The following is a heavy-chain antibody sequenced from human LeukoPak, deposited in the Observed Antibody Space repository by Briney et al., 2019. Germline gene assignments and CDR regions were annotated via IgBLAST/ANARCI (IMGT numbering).Heavy chain of an antibody. V-gene: IGHV4-4*07. CDR2: TYTSGNT. D-gene: IGHD2-2*01. J-gene: IGHJ6*03. Sequence: SETLSLTCTVSGGSISTYYWSWIRQPAGEGLEWIGRTYTSGNTRYNPSLKSRATMSVDTSKNQFSLKLSSVTAADTAVYYCAREPYCSSTSCFHMDVWGKGTTVTVSS. CDR3: AREPYCSSTSCFHMDV. CDR1: GGSISTYY.